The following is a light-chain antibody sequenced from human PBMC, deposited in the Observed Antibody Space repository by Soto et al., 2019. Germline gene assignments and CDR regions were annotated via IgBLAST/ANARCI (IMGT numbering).Light chain of an antibody. J-gene: IGKJ1*01. CDR2: GAS. Sequence: IRITQSPATLYASKGDRVTITFRASQGINSYLAWYQQKPGKAPKLLIFGASTLQSGVPSRFSGSGSGTDFTLTISSLQPEDFAIYYCQQSYSTPWTFGQGTKVDIK. CDR1: QGINSY. CDR3: QQSYSTPWT. V-gene: IGKV1-8*01.